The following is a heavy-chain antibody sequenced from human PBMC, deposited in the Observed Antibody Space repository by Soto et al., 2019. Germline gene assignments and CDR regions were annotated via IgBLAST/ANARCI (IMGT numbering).Heavy chain of an antibody. Sequence: QVQLVQSGAEVKKPGASVKVSCKASGYTFTSHDINWMRQATGQGLEWMGWMNPNSGHTNYAQKFQGRVTMTRDTSIRTAYMELTNLRSEDTGISYCASDMGTMWGQGTLVTVSS. CDR3: ASDMGTM. CDR2: MNPNSGHT. CDR1: GYTFTSHD. D-gene: IGHD5-18*01. J-gene: IGHJ4*02. V-gene: IGHV1-8*01.